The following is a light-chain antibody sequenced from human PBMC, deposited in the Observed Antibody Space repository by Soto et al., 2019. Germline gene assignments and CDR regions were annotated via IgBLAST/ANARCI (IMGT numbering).Light chain of an antibody. CDR2: DAS. CDR1: QSIRNW. J-gene: IGKJ1*01. Sequence: DIQMTQSPSTLSASVGDRVTITCRASQSIRNWLAWYQQKPGKAPNLLIYDASSLESGVPSRFRGSGSGQEFPLTLSSLQVDDFAGYYCQQYNGYSPGTFGQGTKVEIQ. CDR3: QQYNGYSPGT. V-gene: IGKV1-5*01.